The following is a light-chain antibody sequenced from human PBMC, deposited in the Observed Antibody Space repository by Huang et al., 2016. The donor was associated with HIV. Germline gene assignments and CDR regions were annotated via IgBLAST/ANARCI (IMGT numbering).Light chain of an antibody. CDR1: QSLVHSDGHTY. J-gene: IGKJ4*01. CDR2: KVS. Sequence: DVVVTQSPLSLPVTLGQTASISCRSRQSLVHSDGHTYLNWVQQRPGQSPRSLIYKVSNRDSGVPDRFSGSGSATDFTLKISRVEAEDVAIYYCMQGAHWPPTFGGGTQVEIK. CDR3: MQGAHWPPT. V-gene: IGKV2-30*02.